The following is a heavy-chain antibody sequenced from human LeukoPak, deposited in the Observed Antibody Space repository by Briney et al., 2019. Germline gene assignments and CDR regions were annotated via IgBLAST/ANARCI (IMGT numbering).Heavy chain of an antibody. V-gene: IGHV3-7*01. J-gene: IGHJ4*02. CDR3: ARDRVVVPAAIYFDN. CDR1: GFTFSSYW. Sequence: GGSLRLPCEASGFTFSSYWMSWVRQAPGKGLEWVANIKQDGSETYSVDSVKGRFTISRDNAKNSLYLQMNSLRAEDTAMYYCARDRVVVPAAIYFDNWGQGTLVTVSS. CDR2: IKQDGSET. D-gene: IGHD2-2*02.